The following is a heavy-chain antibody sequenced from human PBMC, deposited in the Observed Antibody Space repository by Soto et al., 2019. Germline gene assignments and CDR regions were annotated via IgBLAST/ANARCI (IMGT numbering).Heavy chain of an antibody. V-gene: IGHV1-69*12. J-gene: IGHJ3*02. CDR3: ASDPMIVPRRYAFDI. CDR1: GGTFSSYA. CDR2: IIPIFGTE. Sequence: QVQLVQSGAEVKKPGSSVKVSCKASGGTFSSYAISWVRQAPAQGLEWVGGIIPIFGTENYAQKFQGRVTITADESTSTAYMELSSLRSEDTAVYYCASDPMIVPRRYAFDIWGRGTMVTVSS. D-gene: IGHD3-22*01.